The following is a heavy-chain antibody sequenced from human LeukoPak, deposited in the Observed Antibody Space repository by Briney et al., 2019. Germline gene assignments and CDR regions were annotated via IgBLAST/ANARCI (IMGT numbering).Heavy chain of an antibody. V-gene: IGHV3-7*01. D-gene: IGHD7-27*01. J-gene: IGHJ6*02. CDR1: GFTFSESW. CDR3: ATYTNWVAGDV. CDR2: IKEDGSQK. Sequence: GGSLRLSCVASGFTFSESWMSGVRQAPGKGLEWVADIKEDGSQKDYVDSVKGRFTISRDNAKNSLYLQMDSLRAEDTAVYYCATYTNWVAGDVWGQGTTVSVSS.